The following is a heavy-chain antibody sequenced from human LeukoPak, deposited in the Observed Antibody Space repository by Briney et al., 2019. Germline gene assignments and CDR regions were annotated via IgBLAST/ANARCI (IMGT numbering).Heavy chain of an antibody. Sequence: PGGSLRLSCAASGFTFSSYAMSWVRQAPGKGLEWVSAICGSGGSTYYADSVKGRFTISRDNSKNTLYLQMNSLRAEDTAVYYCAKHPNALNYDSSGYYYGWYFDLWGRGTLVTVSS. D-gene: IGHD3-22*01. CDR2: ICGSGGST. CDR1: GFTFSSYA. V-gene: IGHV3-23*01. CDR3: AKHPNALNYDSSGYYYGWYFDL. J-gene: IGHJ2*01.